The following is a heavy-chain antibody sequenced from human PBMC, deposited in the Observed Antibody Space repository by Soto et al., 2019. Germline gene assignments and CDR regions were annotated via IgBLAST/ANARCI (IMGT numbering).Heavy chain of an antibody. Sequence: GGSLRLSCVASGHTFSTYSMNWGRQAPGKGLEWISYIDSSGDNIDYADSVKGRFIISRDNDKNSLYLQMNSLRDEDTAVYYCARLYYDYVWGQGTTVTVSS. D-gene: IGHD3-3*01. CDR3: ARLYYDYV. CDR2: IDSSGDNI. CDR1: GHTFSTYS. J-gene: IGHJ6*02. V-gene: IGHV3-48*02.